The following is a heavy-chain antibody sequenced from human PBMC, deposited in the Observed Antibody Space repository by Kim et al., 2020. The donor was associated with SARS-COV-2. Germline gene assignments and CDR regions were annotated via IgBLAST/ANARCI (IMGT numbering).Heavy chain of an antibody. CDR1: GFTFSSYS. CDR2: ISSSSSYI. V-gene: IGHV3-21*04. D-gene: IGHD6-13*01. CDR3: ARGLYSSSSWFDP. Sequence: GGSLRLSCAASGFTFSSYSMNWVRQAPGKGLEWVSSISSSSSYIYYADSVKGRFTISRDNAKNSLYLQMNSLRAEDTAVYYCARGLYSSSSWFDPWGQGTLVTVSS. J-gene: IGHJ5*02.